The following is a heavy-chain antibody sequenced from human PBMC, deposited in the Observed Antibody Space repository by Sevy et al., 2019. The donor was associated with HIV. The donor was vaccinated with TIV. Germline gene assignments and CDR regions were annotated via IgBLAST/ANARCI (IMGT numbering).Heavy chain of an antibody. CDR1: GFTFSSAW. V-gene: IGHV3-15*01. J-gene: IGHJ6*02. CDR2: IKSKTDGGTI. Sequence: GGSLRLSCAASGFTFSSAWMSWVRLAPGKGLEWVGRIKSKTDGGTIDYAAPVKGRFPISREDSKNTLYLQMNSLKTEDTDVYYCITDPGYRGYDEDVINYYYYGMDVWGQGTTVTVSS. D-gene: IGHD5-12*01. CDR3: ITDPGYRGYDEDVINYYYYGMDV.